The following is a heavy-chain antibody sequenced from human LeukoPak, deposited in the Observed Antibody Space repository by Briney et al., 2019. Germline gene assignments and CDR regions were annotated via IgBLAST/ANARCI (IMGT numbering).Heavy chain of an antibody. J-gene: IGHJ4*02. CDR2: INHSGST. D-gene: IGHD2-15*01. Sequence: SETLSLTCAVYGGSFSGYYWSWIRQPPGKGLEWIGEINHSGSTNYNPSLKSRVTISVDTSKNQFSLKLSSVTAADTAVYYCARGQGQATCSGGSCSRRYFDYWGQGTLVTVSS. CDR1: GGSFSGYY. V-gene: IGHV4-34*01. CDR3: ARGQGQATCSGGSCSRRYFDY.